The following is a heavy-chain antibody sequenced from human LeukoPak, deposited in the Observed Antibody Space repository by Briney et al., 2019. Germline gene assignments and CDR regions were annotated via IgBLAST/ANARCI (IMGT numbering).Heavy chain of an antibody. CDR3: ARGDWAPEY. CDR1: GYTFTSYY. CDR2: INPNSGGT. Sequence: ASVKVSCKASGYTFTSYYLHWVRQAPGQGLEWMGWINPNSGGTNYAQKFQGRVTMTRDTSISTAYMELSSLRSEDTAVYYCARGDWAPEYWGQGTLVTVSS. D-gene: IGHD3-9*01. V-gene: IGHV1-2*02. J-gene: IGHJ4*02.